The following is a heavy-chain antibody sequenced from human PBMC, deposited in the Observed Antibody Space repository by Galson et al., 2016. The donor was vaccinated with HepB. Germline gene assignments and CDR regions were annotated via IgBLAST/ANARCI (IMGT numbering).Heavy chain of an antibody. V-gene: IGHV3-21*01. J-gene: IGHJ4*02. CDR3: ARAGGYCTKGVCYLCDY. Sequence: SLRLSCAASGFTFSSYNMNWVRQAPGKGLEWVSSISTSGSNKYYADSVKGRFTISRDNAKNSLYLQMDSLRAEDTAVYYCARAGGYCTKGVCYLCDYWGQGTLVTVSS. CDR1: GFTFSSYN. D-gene: IGHD2-8*01. CDR2: ISTSGSNK.